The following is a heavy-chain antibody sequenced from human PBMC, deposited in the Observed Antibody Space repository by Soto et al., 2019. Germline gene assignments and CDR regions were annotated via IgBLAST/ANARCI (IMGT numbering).Heavy chain of an antibody. CDR2: INPNSGGT. V-gene: IGHV1-2*02. D-gene: IGHD1-1*01. Sequence: ASVKVSCKASGYTFSDYYINWVRQAPGQGLEWMGWINPNSGGTNYAPKLQGGVTMTTDTSISTAYMELSRLRSDDTAVYYCAREPAGAPLEGVDFWGQGTLVTVSS. CDR3: AREPAGAPLEGVDF. J-gene: IGHJ4*02. CDR1: GYTFSDYY.